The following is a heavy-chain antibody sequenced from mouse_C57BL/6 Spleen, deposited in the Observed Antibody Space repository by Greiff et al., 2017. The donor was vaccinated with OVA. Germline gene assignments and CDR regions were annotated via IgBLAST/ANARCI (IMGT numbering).Heavy chain of an antibody. CDR2: IYPGDGDT. CDR1: GYAFTSSW. V-gene: IGHV1-82*01. Sequence: VQLQESGPELVKPGASVKISCKASGYAFTSSWMNWVKQRPGQGLEWIGRIYPGDGDTNYNGKFKGKATLTADKSSSTAYMQLSSLTSEDSAVYICASDGNYHFDYWGQGTTLTVSS. J-gene: IGHJ2*01. D-gene: IGHD2-1*01. CDR3: ASDGNYHFDY.